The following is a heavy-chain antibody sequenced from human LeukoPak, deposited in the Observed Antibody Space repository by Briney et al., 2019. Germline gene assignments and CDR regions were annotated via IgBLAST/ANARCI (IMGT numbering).Heavy chain of an antibody. CDR1: GGSFSGYY. D-gene: IGHD3-22*01. CDR2: INHSGST. V-gene: IGHV4-34*01. CDR3: AKLTPYYYDSSGYRRSPWFDP. Sequence: PSETLSLTCAVYGGSFSGYYWSWIRQPPGKGLEWIGEINHSGSTNYNPSLKSRVTISVDTSKNQFSLKLSSVTAADTAEYYCAKLTPYYYDSSGYRRSPWFDPWGQGTLVTVSS. J-gene: IGHJ5*02.